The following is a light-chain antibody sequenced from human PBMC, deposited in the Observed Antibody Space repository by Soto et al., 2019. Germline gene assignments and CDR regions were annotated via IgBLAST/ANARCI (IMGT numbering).Light chain of an antibody. CDR1: SGHSSYA. Sequence: QPVLTQSPSASASLGASVKLTCALSSGHSSYAIAWHQQQPEKGPRALMKLNSDGSHTRGDGIPDRFSGSSSGAERYLTISSLQAEAEANYYGQTWGTGILVFGGGTKVTVL. CDR2: LNSDGSH. CDR3: QTWGTGILV. V-gene: IGLV4-69*01. J-gene: IGLJ3*02.